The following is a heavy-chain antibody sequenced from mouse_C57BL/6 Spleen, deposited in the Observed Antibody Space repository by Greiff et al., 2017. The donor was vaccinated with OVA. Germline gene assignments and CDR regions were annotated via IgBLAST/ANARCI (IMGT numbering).Heavy chain of an antibody. D-gene: IGHD2-1*01. V-gene: IGHV5-15*01. CDR3: ARHGGNMDYYAMDY. J-gene: IGHJ4*01. CDR1: GFTFSDYG. CDR2: ISNLAYSI. Sequence: EVKLVESGGGLVQPGGSLKLSCAASGFTFSDYGMAWVRQAPRKGPEWVAFISNLAYSIYYADTVTGRFTISRENAKNTLYLEMSSLRSEDTAMYYCARHGGNMDYYAMDYWGQGTSVTVSS.